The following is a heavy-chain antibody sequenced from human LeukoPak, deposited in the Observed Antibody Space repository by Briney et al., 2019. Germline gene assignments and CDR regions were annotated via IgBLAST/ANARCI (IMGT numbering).Heavy chain of an antibody. CDR3: ARDSGMVRGTVDY. Sequence: ASVKVSCKSSGYTFTSYYMYWVRQAPGQGLEWMGIINPSGGSTSYAQKFQGRVTMTRDTSASTVYMELSSLRSEDTAVYYCARDSGMVRGTVDYWGQGTLVTVSS. J-gene: IGHJ4*02. D-gene: IGHD3-10*01. CDR1: GYTFTSYY. CDR2: INPSGGST. V-gene: IGHV1-46*01.